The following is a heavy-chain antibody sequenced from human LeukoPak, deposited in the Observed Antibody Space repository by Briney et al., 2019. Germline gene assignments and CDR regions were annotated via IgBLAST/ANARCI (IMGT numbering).Heavy chain of an antibody. CDR1: GFTFSSYN. CDR2: ISRGANTI. CDR3: ARDFLEDTL. D-gene: IGHD2-15*01. V-gene: IGHV3-48*01. Sequence: GGSLRLSCAASGFTFSSYNMNWVRQSPGRGLEWLSYISRGANTIYYADSVKGRFTISRDNAEDSLYLQMDSLRAEDTAVYYCARDFLEDTLWGQGTLVPVSS. J-gene: IGHJ4*02.